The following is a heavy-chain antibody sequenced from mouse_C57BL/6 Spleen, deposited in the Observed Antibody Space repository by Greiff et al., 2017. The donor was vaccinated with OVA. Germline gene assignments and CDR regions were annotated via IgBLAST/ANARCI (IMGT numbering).Heavy chain of an antibody. Sequence: VKLQESGPGLVQPSQSLSITCTVSGFSLTSYGVHWVRQSPGKGLEWLGVILRGGSTDYHAAFMSRLSITKDNSKSQGFFKMNSLQADDTAIDYRAKNAGDYSNSWFAYWGQGTLVTVSA. CDR2: ILRGGST. D-gene: IGHD2-5*01. V-gene: IGHV2-5*01. J-gene: IGHJ3*01. CDR3: AKNAGDYSNSWFAY. CDR1: GFSLTSYG.